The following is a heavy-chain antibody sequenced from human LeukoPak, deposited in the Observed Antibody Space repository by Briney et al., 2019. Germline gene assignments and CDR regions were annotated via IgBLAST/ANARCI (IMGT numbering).Heavy chain of an antibody. Sequence: PGGSLRLSCAASGFTFSSYWMHWVRQAPGKGLVWVSRINSDGSSTSYADSVKGRFTISRDDAKNTLYLQTNSLRAEDTAVYYCARDWQDTGAFDYWGQGTLVTVSS. CDR3: ARDWQDTGAFDY. CDR1: GFTFSSYW. V-gene: IGHV3-74*01. J-gene: IGHJ4*02. D-gene: IGHD1-26*01. CDR2: INSDGSST.